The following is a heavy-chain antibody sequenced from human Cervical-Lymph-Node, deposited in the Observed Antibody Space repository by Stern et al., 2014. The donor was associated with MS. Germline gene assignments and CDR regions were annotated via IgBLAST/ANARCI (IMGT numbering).Heavy chain of an antibody. Sequence: EVQLVESGGTLVQPGGSLRLSCAASGFTFSRYAMSWVRQAPGQGLEWVSVISGSDGSTFYADSVKGRFTISRDNSKNTLFLQMNSLIAEDTAVYYCAKVYGSGPFDYWGQGTLVTVSS. D-gene: IGHD6-19*01. J-gene: IGHJ4*02. CDR1: GFTFSRYA. V-gene: IGHV3-23*04. CDR3: AKVYGSGPFDY. CDR2: ISGSDGST.